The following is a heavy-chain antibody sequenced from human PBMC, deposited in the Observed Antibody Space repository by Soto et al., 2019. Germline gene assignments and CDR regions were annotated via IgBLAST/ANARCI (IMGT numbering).Heavy chain of an antibody. V-gene: IGHV4-59*01. CDR2: IYYSGST. Sequence: QVQLQESGPGLVKPSETLSLTCTVSGGSISSYYWSWIRQPPGKGLEWIGYIYYSGSTKYNPSLKSRVTISVDTSKNQSSMKLSSVTAADTAVYYCARRYGGKFDFWGQGTLVTVSS. D-gene: IGHD1-26*01. CDR3: ARRYGGKFDF. CDR1: GGSISSYY. J-gene: IGHJ4*02.